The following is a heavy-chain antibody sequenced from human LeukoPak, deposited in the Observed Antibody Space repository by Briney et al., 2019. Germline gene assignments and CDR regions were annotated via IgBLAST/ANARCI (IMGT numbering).Heavy chain of an antibody. D-gene: IGHD1-26*01. J-gene: IGHJ4*02. CDR3: ARRDRLGHFDY. V-gene: IGHV4-39*07. CDR1: GGSISSSSYY. Sequence: SETLSPTSTVYGGSISSSSYYWDWIRQPPGKGLEGFGSIYYSGSTYYNPSLKSRVTISVDTSKNQFSLKLSSVTAADTAVYYCARRDRLGHFDYWGQGTLVTVSS. CDR2: IYYSGST.